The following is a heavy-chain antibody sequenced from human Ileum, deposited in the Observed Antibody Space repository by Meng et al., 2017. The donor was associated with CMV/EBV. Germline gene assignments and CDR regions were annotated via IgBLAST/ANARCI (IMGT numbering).Heavy chain of an antibody. Sequence: SDTLSPTCSVSGYSISSGYYWNWIRQSPGKGLEWSGSIYKSENTYYSSPVKSRVTISVDTSKTQFYLKLSSVTAADTALYYCARALDLEWEVSLHFDYWGQGTLVTVSS. CDR1: GYSISSGYY. CDR2: IYKSENT. D-gene: IGHD3-3*01. J-gene: IGHJ4*02. CDR3: ARALDLEWEVSLHFDY. V-gene: IGHV4-38-2*02.